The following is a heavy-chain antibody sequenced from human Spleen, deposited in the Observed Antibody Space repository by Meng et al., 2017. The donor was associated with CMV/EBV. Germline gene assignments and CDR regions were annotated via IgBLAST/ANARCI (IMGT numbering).Heavy chain of an antibody. V-gene: IGHV4-34*01. CDR1: GGSFSGYY. Sequence: SETLSLTCAVYGGSFSGYYWSWIRQPPGKGLEWIGEINHSGSTNYNPSLKSRVTISVDTSKNQFSLKLSSVTAADTAVYYCARGSRKGAARPRYYYGMDVWGQGTTVTVSS. CDR3: ARGSRKGAARPRYYYGMDV. CDR2: INHSGST. J-gene: IGHJ6*02. D-gene: IGHD6-6*01.